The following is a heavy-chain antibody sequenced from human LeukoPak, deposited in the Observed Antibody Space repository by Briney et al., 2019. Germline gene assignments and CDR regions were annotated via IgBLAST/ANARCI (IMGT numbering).Heavy chain of an antibody. V-gene: IGHV3-21*01. CDR3: ARVRGTVTPFDY. Sequence: PGGSLILSCAASRFTFRSYSMSWVRQAPGKGLQWVSSITSSSSHIYYADPVKGRFTISRDNAKNSLYLQMNSLGAEDTAVYYCARVRGTVTPFDYWGQGTLSPSPQ. CDR1: RFTFRSYS. D-gene: IGHD4-17*01. CDR2: ITSSSSHI. J-gene: IGHJ4*02.